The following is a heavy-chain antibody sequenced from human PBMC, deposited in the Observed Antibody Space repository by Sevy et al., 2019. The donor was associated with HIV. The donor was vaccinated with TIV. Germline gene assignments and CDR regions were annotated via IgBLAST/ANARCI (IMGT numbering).Heavy chain of an antibody. CDR3: TTGLSGSYSGFDY. CDR2: IKSKTDGGTT. Sequence: GESLKISCAASGFTFSNAWMSWVRQAPGKGLEWVGRIKSKTDGGTTDYAAPVKGRFTISRDDSKNTLYLQMNSLKTEDTAVYYCTTGLSGSYSGFDYWGQGTLVTVSS. J-gene: IGHJ4*02. CDR1: GFTFSNAW. D-gene: IGHD1-26*01. V-gene: IGHV3-15*01.